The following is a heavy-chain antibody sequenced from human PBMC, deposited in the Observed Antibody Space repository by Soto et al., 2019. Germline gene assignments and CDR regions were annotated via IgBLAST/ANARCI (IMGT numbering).Heavy chain of an antibody. J-gene: IGHJ5*02. CDR2: ITGSGGGT. Sequence: EVQVLESGGGLVQPGGSLRLSCVASGFTFSSYDMRWVRQAPGKGLEWVSGITGSGGGTYYADSVKGRFTISSDNSRNTLYLQMNSLSAEDTATYYCAKSLNSATASWGQGTLVTVSS. CDR1: GFTFSSYD. D-gene: IGHD5-12*01. V-gene: IGHV3-23*01. CDR3: AKSLNSATAS.